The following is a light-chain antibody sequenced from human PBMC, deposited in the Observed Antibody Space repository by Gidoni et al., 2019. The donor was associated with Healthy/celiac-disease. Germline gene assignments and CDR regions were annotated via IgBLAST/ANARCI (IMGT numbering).Light chain of an antibody. CDR1: SSNIGSNT. V-gene: IGLV1-44*01. CDR2: SNN. CDR3: AAWDDSLNGRGV. J-gene: IGLJ2*01. Sequence: QSVLTQPPSVSGAPGQRVTISCSGSSSNIGSNTVNWYQQLPGTAPKLLIYSNNQRPSGVPDRFSGSKSGTSASLAISGLQSEDEADYYCAAWDDSLNGRGVFGGGTKLTVL.